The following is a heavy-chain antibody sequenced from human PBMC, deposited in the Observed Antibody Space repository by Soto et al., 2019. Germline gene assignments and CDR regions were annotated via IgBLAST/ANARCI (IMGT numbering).Heavy chain of an antibody. Sequence: RLSCAASGFTFSSYAMSWVRQAPGKGLEWVSAISGSGGSAYYADSVKGRFTISRDNSKNTLYLQMNSLRAEDTAVYYCAKDRGGIVVVPAAIYWGQGTLVTVSS. V-gene: IGHV3-23*01. CDR3: AKDRGGIVVVPAAIY. CDR1: GFTFSSYA. D-gene: IGHD2-2*01. CDR2: ISGSGGSA. J-gene: IGHJ4*02.